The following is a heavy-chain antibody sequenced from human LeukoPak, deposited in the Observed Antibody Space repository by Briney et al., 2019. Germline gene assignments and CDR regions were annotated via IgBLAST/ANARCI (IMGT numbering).Heavy chain of an antibody. D-gene: IGHD1-26*01. Sequence: SETLSLTCTVSGGSISSSSYYWGWIRQPPGKGLEWIGSIHYSGSTNYNPSLKSRVTISVDTSKNQFSLKLSSVTAADTAVYYCARESPFKYSGSSEYDYWGQGTLVTVSS. J-gene: IGHJ4*02. CDR1: GGSISSSSYY. CDR3: ARESPFKYSGSSEYDY. V-gene: IGHV4-39*07. CDR2: IHYSGST.